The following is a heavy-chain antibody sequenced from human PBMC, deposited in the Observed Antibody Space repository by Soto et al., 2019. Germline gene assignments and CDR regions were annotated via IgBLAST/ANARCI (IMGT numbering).Heavy chain of an antibody. J-gene: IGHJ6*02. CDR1: GYDFTAYD. V-gene: IGHV1-8*02. CDR3: GRGPSPRAPAGGTPYYYAMDV. CDR2: MNPINGAT. Sequence: QVQLVQSGAEVKQSGASVKVSCKASGYDFTAYDINWVRQASGQGLEWMGWMNPINGATGSARRFQGRVSMTRNNATGTAYLELTSLRSDDTAVYYCGRGPSPRAPAGGTPYYYAMDVWGQGTTVTVSS. D-gene: IGHD6-13*01.